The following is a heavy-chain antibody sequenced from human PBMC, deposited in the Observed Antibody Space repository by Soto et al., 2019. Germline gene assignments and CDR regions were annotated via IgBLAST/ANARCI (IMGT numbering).Heavy chain of an antibody. V-gene: IGHV4-34*01. CDR1: GGSFRGYY. CDR2: INHSGST. D-gene: IGHD3-10*01. J-gene: IGHJ4*02. Sequence: XETLSLSCAVYGGSFRGYYWSWIRQPPGKGLEWIGEINHSGSTNYNPSLKSRVTISVDTSKNQFSLKLSSVTAADTAVYYCARGRFTLVRRGYPARYFDYWGQGTLVTVSS. CDR3: ARGRFTLVRRGYPARYFDY.